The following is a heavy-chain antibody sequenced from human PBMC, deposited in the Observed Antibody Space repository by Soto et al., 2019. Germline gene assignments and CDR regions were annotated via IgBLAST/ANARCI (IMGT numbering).Heavy chain of an antibody. D-gene: IGHD4-17*01. CDR1: GGSFSGYY. CDR3: ARVYGDYGEYYFDY. CDR2: INHSGST. V-gene: IGHV4-34*01. Sequence: SETLSLTCAVNGGSFSGYYWSWIRQPPGKGLEWIGEINHSGSTNYNPSLKSRVTISVDTSKNQFSLKLSSVTAADTAVYFCARVYGDYGEYYFDYWGQGTLVTVSS. J-gene: IGHJ4*02.